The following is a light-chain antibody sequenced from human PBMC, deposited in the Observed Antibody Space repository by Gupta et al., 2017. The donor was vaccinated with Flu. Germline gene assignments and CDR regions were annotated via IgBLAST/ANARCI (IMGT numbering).Light chain of an antibody. V-gene: IGLV2-14*03. J-gene: IGLJ1*01. CDR2: DVN. CDR3: TSYTSTTARV. CDR1: SSDIAYNY. Sequence: QSITVSCTRTSSDIAYNYVSWYQHYPGEAPKLLIYDVNIRPSGISDRFSGSKFDNTASLTISGLQVEDEGDYFCTSYTSTTARVFGPGTKVTVL.